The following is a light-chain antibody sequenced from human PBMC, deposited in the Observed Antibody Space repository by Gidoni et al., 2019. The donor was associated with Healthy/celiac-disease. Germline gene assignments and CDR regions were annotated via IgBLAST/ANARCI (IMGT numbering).Light chain of an antibody. Sequence: QLVLTQSPSASASLGASVKLTCTLISGHSSYAIAWHQQQPEKGPRYLMKLNSDGSHSKGDGIPDRFSGSSSGAERYITISSLQSEDEADYYCQTWGTGIRVFGGGTKLTVL. J-gene: IGLJ3*02. V-gene: IGLV4-69*01. CDR2: LNSDGSH. CDR3: QTWGTGIRV. CDR1: SGHSSYA.